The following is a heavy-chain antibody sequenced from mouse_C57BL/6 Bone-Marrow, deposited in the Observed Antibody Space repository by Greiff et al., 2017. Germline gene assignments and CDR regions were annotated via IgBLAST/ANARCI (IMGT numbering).Heavy chain of an antibody. V-gene: IGHV1-64*01. CDR3: ARWLLRGGAMDY. D-gene: IGHD2-3*01. CDR2: IHPNSGST. CDR1: GYTFTSYW. Sequence: VQLQQPGAELVKPGASVKLSCKASGYTFTSYWMHWVKQRPGQGLEWIGMIHPNSGSTNYNAKFKSKATLTVDKSSSTAYMQLSSLTSEDSAVYYCARWLLRGGAMDYWGQGTSVTVSS. J-gene: IGHJ4*01.